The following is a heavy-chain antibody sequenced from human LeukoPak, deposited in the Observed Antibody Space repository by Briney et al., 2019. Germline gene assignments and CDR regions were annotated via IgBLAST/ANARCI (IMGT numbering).Heavy chain of an antibody. V-gene: IGHV3-21*04. CDR1: GFTFSSYS. CDR2: ISSSSSYI. CDR3: AKDGLWWSRPWWSSPDY. J-gene: IGHJ4*02. Sequence: PGGSLRLSCSASGFTFSSYSMNWVRQAPGKGLEWVSSISSSSSYIYYADPVKGRFTISRDNAKNSLYLQMNSLRAEDTAVYYCAKDGLWWSRPWWSSPDYWGQGTLVTVSS. D-gene: IGHD2-15*01.